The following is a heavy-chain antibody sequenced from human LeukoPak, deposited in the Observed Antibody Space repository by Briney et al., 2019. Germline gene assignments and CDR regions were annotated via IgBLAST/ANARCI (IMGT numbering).Heavy chain of an antibody. Sequence: SETLSLTCTVSGGSISTTNYYWGWIRQPPGKGLEWIGTIYYSGNTYYNPSLKSRVTTSVDTSKNQFSLKLSSVTAADTAVYYCARRGVVTAIHCDYWGQGTLVTVSS. CDR2: IYYSGNT. D-gene: IGHD2-21*02. V-gene: IGHV4-39*07. CDR3: ARRGVVTAIHCDY. CDR1: GGSISTTNYY. J-gene: IGHJ4*02.